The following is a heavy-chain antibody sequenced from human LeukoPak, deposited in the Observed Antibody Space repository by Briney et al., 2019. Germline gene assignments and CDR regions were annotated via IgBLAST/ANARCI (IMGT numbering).Heavy chain of an antibody. CDR1: GFTLSTYW. J-gene: IGHJ4*02. CDR2: IKKDGSET. CDR3: AKGRYSGTTYYFDY. D-gene: IGHD5-12*01. V-gene: IGHV3-7*03. Sequence: GGSLRLSCAASGFTLSTYWMSWVRQVPGKGLEWVANIKKDGSETYYVDSVKGRFTISRDNAKNSLYLQMNSLRAEDTAIYHCAKGRYSGTTYYFDYWGQGTLVTVSS.